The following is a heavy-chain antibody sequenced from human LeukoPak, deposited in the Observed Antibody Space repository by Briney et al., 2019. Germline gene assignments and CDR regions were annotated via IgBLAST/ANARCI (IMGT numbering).Heavy chain of an antibody. CDR2: ISAYNGNT. V-gene: IGHV1-18*01. CDR1: GYTFTSYG. CDR3: AREEYYYGSDDAFDI. Sequence: ASVKVSCKASGYTFTSYGISWVRPAPGQGLEWMGWISAYNGNTNYAQKLQGRVTMTTDTSTSTAYMELRSLRSDDTAVYYCAREEYYYGSDDAFDIWGQGTMVTVSS. D-gene: IGHD3-10*01. J-gene: IGHJ3*02.